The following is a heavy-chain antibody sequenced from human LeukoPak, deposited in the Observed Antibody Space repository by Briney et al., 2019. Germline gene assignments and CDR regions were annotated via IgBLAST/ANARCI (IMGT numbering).Heavy chain of an antibody. D-gene: IGHD5-12*01. CDR2: IHRSGSP. CDR3: ARERRFSGYEIN. Sequence: SETLSLTCTVSLDSTTSNFWSWVRQPPGKGLEWIGEIHRSGSPNYNPSLQSRVTISIDRSRNQIALELSFVTAADTAVYYCARERRFSGYEINWGQGTLVTVSS. V-gene: IGHV4-4*02. J-gene: IGHJ4*02. CDR1: LDSTTSNF.